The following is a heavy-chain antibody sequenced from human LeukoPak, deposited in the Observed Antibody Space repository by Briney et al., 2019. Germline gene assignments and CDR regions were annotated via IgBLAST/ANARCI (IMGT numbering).Heavy chain of an antibody. CDR1: GFTFSDYY. D-gene: IGHD4-17*01. CDR2: ISSSSSYT. Sequence: AGGSLRLSCAASGFTFSDYYMSWIHQAPGKGLEWVSYISSSSSYTNYADSVKGRFTISRDNAKNTLYLQMNSLRAEDTAVYYCARGGDYGDYPNWFDPWGQGTLVTVSS. J-gene: IGHJ5*02. V-gene: IGHV3-11*05. CDR3: ARGGDYGDYPNWFDP.